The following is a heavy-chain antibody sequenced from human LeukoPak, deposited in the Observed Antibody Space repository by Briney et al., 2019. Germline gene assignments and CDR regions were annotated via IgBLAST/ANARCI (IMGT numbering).Heavy chain of an antibody. J-gene: IGHJ4*02. CDR1: GFTFSSYA. Sequence: GGSLRLSCSASGFTFSSYAMHWVRQAPGKGLEYDSSISSNGGSTYYADSVKGRFTISRDNSKNTLFLQMSSLRTEDTAVYYCASPYSGYDYNFDHWGQGTLVTVSS. V-gene: IGHV3-64D*06. CDR2: ISSNGGST. CDR3: ASPYSGYDYNFDH. D-gene: IGHD5-12*01.